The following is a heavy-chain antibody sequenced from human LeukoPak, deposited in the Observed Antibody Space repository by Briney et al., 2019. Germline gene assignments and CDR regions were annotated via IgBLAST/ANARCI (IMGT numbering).Heavy chain of an antibody. CDR1: GYTFTSYG. D-gene: IGHD3-22*01. V-gene: IGHV1-18*01. J-gene: IGHJ3*01. Sequence: GASVKVSCKASGYTFTSYGVSWVRQAPGQGLEWMGWISAYNGNTNYAQKLQGRVTMTTDTSTSTAYMELRSLRSDDTAVYYCARDWNYYDSSGPYGFWGQGTMVTVSS. CDR3: ARDWNYYDSSGPYGF. CDR2: ISAYNGNT.